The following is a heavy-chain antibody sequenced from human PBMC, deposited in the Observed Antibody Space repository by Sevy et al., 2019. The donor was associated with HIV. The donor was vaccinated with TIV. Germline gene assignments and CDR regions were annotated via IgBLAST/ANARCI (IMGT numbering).Heavy chain of an antibody. D-gene: IGHD6-6*01. CDR2: ISGSGGST. J-gene: IGHJ4*02. CDR3: AKEGLYSSSLDFGYYFDY. CDR1: GFTFSSYA. V-gene: IGHV3-23*01. Sequence: GGSLRLSCAASGFTFSSYAMSWVRQAPGKGLEWVSAISGSGGSTYYADSVKGRFTISRDNSKNTLYLQMNSLRAEDTAVYYCAKEGLYSSSLDFGYYFDYWGQGTLVTVSS.